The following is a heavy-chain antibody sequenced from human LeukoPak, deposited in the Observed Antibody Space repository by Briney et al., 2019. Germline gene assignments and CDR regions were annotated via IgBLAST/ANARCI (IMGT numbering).Heavy chain of an antibody. CDR3: AKEVDYRGDYSARYYYYGMDV. CDR2: ISYDGSNK. CDR1: GFTFSSYG. V-gene: IGHV3-30*18. Sequence: GGSLRPSCAASGFTFSSYGMHWVRQAPGKGLEWVAVISYDGSNKYYADSVKGRFTISRDNSKNTLYLQMNSLRAEDTAVYYCAKEVDYRGDYSARYYYYGMDVWGQGTTVTVSS. D-gene: IGHD4-11*01. J-gene: IGHJ6*02.